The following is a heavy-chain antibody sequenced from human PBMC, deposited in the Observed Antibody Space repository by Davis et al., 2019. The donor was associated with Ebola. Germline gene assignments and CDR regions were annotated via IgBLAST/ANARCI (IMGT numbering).Heavy chain of an antibody. J-gene: IGHJ4*02. CDR1: GYTFTSYD. D-gene: IGHD6-19*01. CDR2: MNPNSGNT. CDR3: ARDIRRYSSGWYPVGY. V-gene: IGHV1-8*01. Sequence: AASVKVSCKASGYTFTSYDINWVRQATGQGLEWMGWMNPNSGNTGYAQKFQGRVTMTRNTSISTAYMELSSLRSEDTAVYYCARDIRRYSSGWYPVGYWGQGTLVTVSS.